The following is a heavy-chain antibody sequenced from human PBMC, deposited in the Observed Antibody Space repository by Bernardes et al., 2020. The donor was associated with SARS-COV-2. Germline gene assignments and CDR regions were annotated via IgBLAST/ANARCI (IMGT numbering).Heavy chain of an antibody. CDR2: INGDGRTT. CDR1: GFTFSNSW. D-gene: IGHD2-15*01. J-gene: IGHJ6*04. CDR3: VRGTRNYCGMDV. V-gene: IGHV3-74*01. Sequence: GRSLRLSCVASGFTFSNSWMHWVRQAPGTGLVWVSQINGDGRTTNNADSVKGRFTISRDNAKNTLYLQLNSLRAEDTAVYSCVRGTRNYCGMDVWGKGTTVNVSS.